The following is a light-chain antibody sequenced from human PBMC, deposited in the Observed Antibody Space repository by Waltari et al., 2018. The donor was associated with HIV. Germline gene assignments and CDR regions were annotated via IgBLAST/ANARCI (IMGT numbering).Light chain of an antibody. V-gene: IGLV2-23*01. J-gene: IGLJ2*01. CDR1: SRDVGSYNL. CDR2: EGS. CDR3: CSYAGSSTRVV. Sequence: QSALTQPASVSGSPGQSIPISCPGTSRDVGSYNLFSWYQQHPGKAPKLMIYEGSKRPSGVSNRFSGSKSGNMASLTISGLQAEDEADYYCCSYAGSSTRVVFGGGTKLTVL.